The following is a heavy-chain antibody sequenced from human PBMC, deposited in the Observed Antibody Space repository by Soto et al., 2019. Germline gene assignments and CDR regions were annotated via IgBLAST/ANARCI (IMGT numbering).Heavy chain of an antibody. V-gene: IGHV4-4*02. CDR2: IYHNGIT. Sequence: QVQLQESGPGLVKPSGTLSLTCVVSNVSISDSHWWSWVRQPPGKGLEWIADIYHNGITFYNPSLESRATISVDNSNNQFSLTLRSVTAADTALYYCARTIDTSLTGTTGPYFFDSRGQGTLVTVSS. CDR3: ARTIDTSLTGTTGPYFFDS. J-gene: IGHJ4*02. CDR1: NVSISDSHW. D-gene: IGHD1-7*01.